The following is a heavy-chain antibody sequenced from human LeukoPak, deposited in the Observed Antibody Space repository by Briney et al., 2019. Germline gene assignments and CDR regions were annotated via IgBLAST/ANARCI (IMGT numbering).Heavy chain of an antibody. Sequence: PGGSLRLSCAASGFTFSSYETNWVRQAPGKGLEWVSYISSSGSTIYYADSVKGRFTISRDNAKNSLYLQMNSLRAEDTAVYYCARDQGRFKDCGGDCYAAFDIWGQGTMVTVSS. V-gene: IGHV3-48*03. CDR2: ISSSGSTI. CDR3: ARDQGRFKDCGGDCYAAFDI. CDR1: GFTFSSYE. J-gene: IGHJ3*02. D-gene: IGHD2-21*02.